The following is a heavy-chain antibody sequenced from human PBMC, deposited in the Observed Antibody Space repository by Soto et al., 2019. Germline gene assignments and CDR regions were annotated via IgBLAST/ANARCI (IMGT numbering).Heavy chain of an antibody. Sequence: QLQLQESGSGLVKPSQTLSLTCAVSGGSISSGGYSWSCIRQPPGKGLEWIGYIYHSGSTYYNPSLKGRVTISLDRSKNQFSLKLSSVTAADTAVYYCAREGGYYQSGLHYFDYWGQGTLVTVSS. CDR2: IYHSGST. D-gene: IGHD3-22*01. CDR3: AREGGYYQSGLHYFDY. V-gene: IGHV4-30-2*01. J-gene: IGHJ4*02. CDR1: GGSISSGGYS.